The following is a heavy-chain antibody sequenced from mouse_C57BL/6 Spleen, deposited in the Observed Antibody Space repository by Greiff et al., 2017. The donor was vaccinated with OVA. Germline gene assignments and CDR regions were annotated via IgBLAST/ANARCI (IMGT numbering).Heavy chain of an antibody. CDR1: GFTFSDYG. V-gene: IGHV5-17*01. D-gene: IGHD2-4*01. CDR2: ISSGSSTI. J-gene: IGHJ1*03. CDR3: ARGGTYYDYDESWYFDV. Sequence: EVQWVESGGGLVKPGGSLKLSCAASGFTFSDYGMHWVRQAPEKGLEWVAYISSGSSTIYYADTVKGRFTISRDNAKNTLFLQMTSLRSEDTAMYYCARGGTYYDYDESWYFDVWGTGTTVTVSS.